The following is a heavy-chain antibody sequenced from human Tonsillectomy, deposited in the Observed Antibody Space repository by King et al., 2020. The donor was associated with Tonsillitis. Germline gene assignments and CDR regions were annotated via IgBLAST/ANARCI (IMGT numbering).Heavy chain of an antibody. CDR1: GYTFTGYY. CDR3: ARTGGHYYDSSGYYRAWFDT. D-gene: IGHD3-22*01. J-gene: IGHJ5*02. V-gene: IGHV1-2*02. CDR2: NNPNSGGT. Sequence: VQLVESGAEVKKPGASVKVSCKASGYTFTGYYMHWVRQAPGQGLEWMGWNNPNSGGTNYAQKFQGRVTMTRDTSISTAYMELSRLRSDDTAVYYCARTGGHYYDSSGYYRAWFDTWGQGTLVTVSS.